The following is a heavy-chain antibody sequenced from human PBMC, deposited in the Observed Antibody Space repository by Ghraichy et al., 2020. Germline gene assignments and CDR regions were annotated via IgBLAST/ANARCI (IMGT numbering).Heavy chain of an antibody. J-gene: IGHJ4*02. V-gene: IGHV1-46*01. CDR2: INPSGGST. CDR1: GYTFTSYY. Sequence: ASVKVSCKASGYTFTSYYMHWARQAPGQGLEWMGIINPSGGSTSYAQKFQGRVTMTRDTSTSTVYMELSSLRSEDTAVYYCARVRATDTAMVTGFDYWGQGTLVTVSS. CDR3: ARVRATDTAMVTGFDY. D-gene: IGHD5-18*01.